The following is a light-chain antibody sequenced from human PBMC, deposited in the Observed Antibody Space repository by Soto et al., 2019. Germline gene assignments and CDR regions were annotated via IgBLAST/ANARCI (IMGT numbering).Light chain of an antibody. V-gene: IGLV2-23*02. J-gene: IGLJ1*01. CDR2: EVS. CDR3: CSYAGSSTHYV. Sequence: QSALTQPASVSGSPGQSITISCTGTSSDFGSYNLVSWYQQHPGRAPKLMIYEVSKRPSGVSNRFSGSKSGNTASLTISGLQAEDEADYYCCSYAGSSTHYVFGTGTKVTVL. CDR1: SSDFGSYNL.